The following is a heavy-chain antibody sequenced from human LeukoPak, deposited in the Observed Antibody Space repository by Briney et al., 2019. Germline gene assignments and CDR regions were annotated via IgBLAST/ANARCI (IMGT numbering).Heavy chain of an antibody. J-gene: IGHJ4*02. CDR2: IIPIFGTA. D-gene: IGHD2-15*01. CDR1: GGTFSRYA. CDR3: ACGIVVVVAATPSYYFDY. V-gene: IGHV1-69*05. Sequence: SVKVSCKASGGTFSRYANRWVRQAPGQGLEWMGRIIPIFGTANYEQKFQGRVTINTEESTSTAYMELSSLRSEDTAVYYCACGIVVVVAATPSYYFDYWGQGTLVTVSS.